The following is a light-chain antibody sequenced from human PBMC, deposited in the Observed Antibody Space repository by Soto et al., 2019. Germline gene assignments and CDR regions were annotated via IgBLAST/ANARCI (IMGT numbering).Light chain of an antibody. Sequence: QSVLTQPASVSGSPGQSITISCTGTSSDVGSYNLVSWYQQHPGKAPKLMIYEVSKRPSGVSNRFSGSKSGNTASLTISGLQAEDEADYYCCSYAGRASWVFGGGTKLTVL. CDR3: CSYAGRASWV. CDR1: SSDVGSYNL. J-gene: IGLJ3*02. V-gene: IGLV2-23*02. CDR2: EVS.